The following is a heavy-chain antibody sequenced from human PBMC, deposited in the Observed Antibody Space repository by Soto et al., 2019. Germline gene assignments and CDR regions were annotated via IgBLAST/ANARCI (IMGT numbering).Heavy chain of an antibody. V-gene: IGHV2-5*01. CDR2: NFWNDNK. CDR1: GFLRPTGVG. Sequence: SGPTQVHPTQSLTLTSPVSGFLRPTGVGEGWIRQPPGEALEWLAFNFWNDNKRYSPSLKSRLTITKDTSKNQVVLTVTNMDPVDTGTYFCARCVYNSSGWYSIDFWGQGTLVTVFS. CDR3: ARCVYNSSGWYSIDF. J-gene: IGHJ4*02. D-gene: IGHD3-22*01.